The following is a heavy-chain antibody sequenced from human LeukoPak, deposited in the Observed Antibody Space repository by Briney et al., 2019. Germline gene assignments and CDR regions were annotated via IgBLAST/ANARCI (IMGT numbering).Heavy chain of an antibody. V-gene: IGHV4-39*07. CDR1: GGSISSSSYY. CDR2: IYYSGST. Sequence: SETLSLTCTVSGGSISSSSYYWGWIRQPPGKGLEWIGSIYYSGSTYYNPSLKSRVTISVDTSKNQFSLKLSSVTAADTAVYYCARVGSHEVVAATPGYFDYWGQGTLVTVSS. J-gene: IGHJ4*02. CDR3: ARVGSHEVVAATPGYFDY. D-gene: IGHD2-15*01.